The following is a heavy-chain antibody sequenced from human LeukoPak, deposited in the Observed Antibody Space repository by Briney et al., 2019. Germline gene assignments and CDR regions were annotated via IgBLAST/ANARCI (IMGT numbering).Heavy chain of an antibody. D-gene: IGHD6-13*01. CDR3: MTASRSSSWPPPT. Sequence: PGGSLRLSCAASGFTFSSYWMNWVRQAPGKGLEWVANIKQDGSEKKYVDSVKGRFTISRDNAKNSLYPQMNSLRAEGTAMYYCMTASRSSSWPPPTWGQGTLVTVSS. J-gene: IGHJ5*02. V-gene: IGHV3-7*01. CDR1: GFTFSSYW. CDR2: IKQDGSEK.